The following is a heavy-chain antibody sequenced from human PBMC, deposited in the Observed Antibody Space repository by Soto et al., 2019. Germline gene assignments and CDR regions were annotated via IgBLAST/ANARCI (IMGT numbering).Heavy chain of an antibody. D-gene: IGHD2-15*01. V-gene: IGHV4-30-4*01. CDR1: GGSISSGDYY. J-gene: IGHJ6*02. Sequence: SETLSLTCTVSGGSISSGDYYWSWIRQPPGKGLEWIGYIYYSGSTYYNPSLKSRVTISVDTSKNQFSLKLSSVTAADTAVYYCARDKDFYGMDVWGQGTTVTVSS. CDR2: IYYSGST. CDR3: ARDKDFYGMDV.